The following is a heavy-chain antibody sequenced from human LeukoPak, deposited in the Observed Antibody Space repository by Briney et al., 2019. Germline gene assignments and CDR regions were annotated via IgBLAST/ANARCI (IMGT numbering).Heavy chain of an antibody. CDR2: INPNSGGP. CDR3: ARGRCSSASCLNWFDA. Sequence: ASVKVSCKASGYTFTGYYMHWVRQAPGQGLEWMGWINPNSGGPNYAQKFQGRVTMTRDTSISTAYMELSRLRSDDTAVYYCARGRCSSASCLNWFDAWGQGTLVTVSS. V-gene: IGHV1-2*02. J-gene: IGHJ5*02. CDR1: GYTFTGYY. D-gene: IGHD2-2*01.